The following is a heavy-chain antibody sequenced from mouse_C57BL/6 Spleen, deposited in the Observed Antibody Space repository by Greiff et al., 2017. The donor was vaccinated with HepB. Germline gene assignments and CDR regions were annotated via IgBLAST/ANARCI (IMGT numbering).Heavy chain of an antibody. V-gene: IGHV1-50*01. Sequence: VQLQQSGAELVKPGASVKLSCKASGYTFTSYWMQWVKQRPGQGLEWIGEIDPSDSYTNYNQKFKGKATLTVDTSSSTAYMQPSSLTSEDSAVYYCARKLQEGSHYYGSSYNYAMDYWGQGTSVTVSS. CDR1: GYTFTSYW. CDR2: IDPSDSYT. J-gene: IGHJ4*01. D-gene: IGHD1-1*01. CDR3: ARKLQEGSHYYGSSYNYAMDY.